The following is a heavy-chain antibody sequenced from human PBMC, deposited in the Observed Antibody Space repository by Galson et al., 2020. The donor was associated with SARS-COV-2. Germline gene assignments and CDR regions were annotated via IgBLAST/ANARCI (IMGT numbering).Heavy chain of an antibody. CDR2: IKNGGDTI. CDR1: GFTFSDAH. V-gene: IGHV3-11*01. J-gene: IGHJ5*02. CDR3: TRESWGSLDP. Sequence: SLKISCAASGFTFSDAHMTWIRQAPGKGLEWISYIKNGGDTIYYADSVKGRFTISRDNAKNLLYLQMNSLRVEDTAMYYCTRESWGSLDPWGQGTLVTVST. D-gene: IGHD3-16*01.